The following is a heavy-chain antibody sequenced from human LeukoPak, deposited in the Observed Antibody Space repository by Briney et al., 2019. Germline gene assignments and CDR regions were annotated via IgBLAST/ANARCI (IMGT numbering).Heavy chain of an antibody. CDR1: GGSISSGDYY. D-gene: IGHD3-3*01. J-gene: IGHJ6*02. CDR2: IYYSGGT. V-gene: IGHV4-30-4*01. CDR3: ARDQTDFWSGYYTGGYYYYGMDV. Sequence: SQTLSLTCIVSGGSISSGDYYWSWIRQPPGKGLEWIGYIYYSGGTYYNPSLKSRVTISVDTSKNQFSLKLSSVTAADTAVYYCARDQTDFWSGYYTGGYYYYGMDVWGQGTTVTVSS.